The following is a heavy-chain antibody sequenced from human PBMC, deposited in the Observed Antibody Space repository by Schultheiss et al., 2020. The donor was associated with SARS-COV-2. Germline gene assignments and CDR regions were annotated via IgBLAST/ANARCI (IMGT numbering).Heavy chain of an antibody. CDR1: GFTFSSYS. J-gene: IGHJ6*02. CDR2: ISSSSNYI. Sequence: GGSLRLSCAASGFTFSSYSMNWVRQAPGKGLEWVSSISSSSNYIYYADSVKGRFTISRDNSKNTLYLQMNSLRAEDTAVYFCARIQIDSSSSWRYYYYGMDVWGQGTTVTVSS. CDR3: ARIQIDSSSSWRYYYYGMDV. D-gene: IGHD6-13*01. V-gene: IGHV3-21*04.